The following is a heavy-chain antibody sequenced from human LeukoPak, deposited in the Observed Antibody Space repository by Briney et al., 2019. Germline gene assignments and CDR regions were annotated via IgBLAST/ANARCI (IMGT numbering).Heavy chain of an antibody. Sequence: PSETLSLTCTVSGDSISSRYWWSWVRQPPGKGLEWIGQIHNVGFTKYNPSLKSRVTISVDKSKNHFSLKLNSVTAADTALYYCASETDYSHSNWFDPWGQGILVTVSS. V-gene: IGHV4-4*02. D-gene: IGHD4-11*01. CDR3: ASETDYSHSNWFDP. J-gene: IGHJ5*02. CDR2: IHNVGFT. CDR1: GDSISSRYW.